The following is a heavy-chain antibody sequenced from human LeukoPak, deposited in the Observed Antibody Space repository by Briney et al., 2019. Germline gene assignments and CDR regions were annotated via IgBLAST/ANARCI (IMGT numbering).Heavy chain of an antibody. V-gene: IGHV3-7*01. Sequence: GGSLRLSCVASSGFIFNNYWMTWVRQAPGKGLEWVANIKLDGTETYYVDSVKGRFTISRDNAKNSLYLQLNSLRAEDTAVYYCARDQGVSGYDILAYWGRGTLVTVSS. CDR3: ARDQGVSGYDILAY. CDR2: IKLDGTET. CDR1: SGFIFNNYW. D-gene: IGHD5-12*01. J-gene: IGHJ4*02.